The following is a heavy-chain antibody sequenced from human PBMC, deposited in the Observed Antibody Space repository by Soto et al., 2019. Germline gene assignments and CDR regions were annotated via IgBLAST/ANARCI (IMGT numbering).Heavy chain of an antibody. V-gene: IGHV4-31*03. Sequence: QVQLQESGPGLVKPSQTLSLTCTVSGGSISSGGYYWSWIRQHPGKGLEWIGYIYYSGSTYYNPSLKVRVTISVDTSKNQFPLKLSSGTAGDTAVYYCAREGGGAPHWFDPWGQGTLVTVSS. CDR1: GGSISSGGYY. D-gene: IGHD3-16*01. CDR2: IYYSGST. CDR3: AREGGGAPHWFDP. J-gene: IGHJ5*02.